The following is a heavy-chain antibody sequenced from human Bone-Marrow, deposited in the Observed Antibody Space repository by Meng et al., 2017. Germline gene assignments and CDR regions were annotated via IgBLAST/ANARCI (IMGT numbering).Heavy chain of an antibody. J-gene: IGHJ5*02. CDR3: ARDPLYCGGDCSINWFDP. V-gene: IGHV3-21*03. Sequence: GGSLRLSCAASGFTFSSYSMNWVRQAPGKGLEWVSSISSSSSYIYYADSVKGRFTIPRDNAKNSLYLQMNSLRAEDTAVYYCARDPLYCGGDCSINWFDPWGQGTLVTVSS. D-gene: IGHD2-21*02. CDR2: ISSSSSYI. CDR1: GFTFSSYS.